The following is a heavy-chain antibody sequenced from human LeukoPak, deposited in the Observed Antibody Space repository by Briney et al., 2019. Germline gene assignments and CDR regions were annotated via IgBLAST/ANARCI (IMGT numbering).Heavy chain of an antibody. Sequence: GASVKVSCKASGYTFTSYGISWVRQAPGQGLEWMGWISAYNGNTNYAQKLQGRVTMTPDTSTSTAYMEPRSLRSDDTAVYYCARDYDFWSGPFPAPGYYYDGMDVWGQRTTVTVSS. CDR3: ARDYDFWSGPFPAPGYYYDGMDV. J-gene: IGHJ6*02. CDR2: ISAYNGNT. V-gene: IGHV1-18*01. D-gene: IGHD3-3*01. CDR1: GYTFTSYG.